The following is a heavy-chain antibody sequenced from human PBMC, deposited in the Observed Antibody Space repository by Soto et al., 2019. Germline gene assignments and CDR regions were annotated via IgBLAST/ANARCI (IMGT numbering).Heavy chain of an antibody. CDR2: IIPILGIA. Sequence: SGKVSCQVSGGTFSSYTNSWVRQAPGQGIEWMGRIIPILGIANYAQKFQGRVTITADESTSTAYMELRSLRSDDTAVYYCARDLMVRGVHYYYYYMDVWGKGTTVTVSS. CDR3: ARDLMVRGVHYYYYYMDV. D-gene: IGHD3-10*01. J-gene: IGHJ6*03. V-gene: IGHV1-69*04. CDR1: GGTFSSYT.